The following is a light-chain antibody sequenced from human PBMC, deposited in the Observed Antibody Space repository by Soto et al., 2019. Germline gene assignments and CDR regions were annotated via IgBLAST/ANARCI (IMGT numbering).Light chain of an antibody. J-gene: IGLJ1*01. V-gene: IGLV2-14*01. CDR3: SSYTSSSTLVYV. Sequence: QSVLTQPASVSGSPGQSITISCTGTSSDVGGYNYVSWYQQHPGKAPKLMIYDVSNRPSGVSDRFSGSKSGNTASLTISGLQADDEADYYCSSYTSSSTLVYVFGSGTKVTAL. CDR1: SSDVGGYNY. CDR2: DVS.